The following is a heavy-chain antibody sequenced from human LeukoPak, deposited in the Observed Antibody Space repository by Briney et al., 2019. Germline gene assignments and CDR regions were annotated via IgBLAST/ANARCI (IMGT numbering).Heavy chain of an antibody. V-gene: IGHV3-7*03. CDR2: IKPDGSDK. Sequence: GGSLRLSCVASGFTFSSYWMSWVRQAPGKGLEWVANIKPDGSDKDYVDSAKGRFSISRDNSKNLLYLQMNVLRAEDTAVYYCGRGGNWNDFWGQGTLVTVSS. J-gene: IGHJ4*02. CDR3: GRGGNWNDF. D-gene: IGHD1-1*01. CDR1: GFTFSSYW.